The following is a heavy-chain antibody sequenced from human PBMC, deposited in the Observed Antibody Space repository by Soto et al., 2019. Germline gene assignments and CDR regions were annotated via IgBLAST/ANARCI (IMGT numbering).Heavy chain of an antibody. CDR2: IIPIFGTA. D-gene: IGHD6-6*01. CDR1: GGTFSSYA. J-gene: IGHJ4*02. CDR3: ARGAGQHVLGYFDY. V-gene: IGHV1-69*13. Sequence: SVKVSCKASGGTFSSYAISWVRQAPGQGLEWMGGIIPIFGTANCAQKFQGRVTITADESTSTAYMELSSLRSEDTAVYFGARGAGQHVLGYFDYWGQGTLVTVSS.